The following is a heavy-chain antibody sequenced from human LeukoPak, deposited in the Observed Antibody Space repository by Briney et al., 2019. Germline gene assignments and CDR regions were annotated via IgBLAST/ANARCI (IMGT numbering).Heavy chain of an antibody. CDR2: TFHTGST. CDR1: GDSISSRNW. D-gene: IGHD3-10*01. J-gene: IGHJ3*01. Sequence: SETLSLTCSVSGDSISSRNWWTWVRQTPEKGLEWIGETFHTGSTNYNPSVEGRVTISIDKSRNHFSLMLTSVTAADTALYYCARGKWFDTLFSAFDVWGQGTMVSVSS. CDR3: ARGKWFDTLFSAFDV. V-gene: IGHV4-4*02.